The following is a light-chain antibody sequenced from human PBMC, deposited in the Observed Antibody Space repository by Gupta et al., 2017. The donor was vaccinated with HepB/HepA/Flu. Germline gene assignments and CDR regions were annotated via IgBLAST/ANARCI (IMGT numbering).Light chain of an antibody. CDR3: AAWDDSLNVMV. J-gene: IGLJ2*01. Sequence: QSGLTQPPSASGAPGQRVTISCSGTSSKTGSKSVSWYQHLPGTAPNLLIYGNSQRPSGVPDRFSGSNSDTSASLAISGLRPEDAADYYCAAWDDSLNVMVFGGGTKLTV. CDR2: GNS. V-gene: IGLV1-44*01. CDR1: SSKTGSKS.